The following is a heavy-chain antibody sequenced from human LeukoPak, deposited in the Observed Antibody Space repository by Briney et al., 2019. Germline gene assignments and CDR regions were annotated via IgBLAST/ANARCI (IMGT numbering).Heavy chain of an antibody. D-gene: IGHD3-10*01. CDR2: INAGNGNT. CDR1: GYTFTNYA. Sequence: ASVKVSCKASGYTFTNYAMHWVRQAPGQRLEWMGRINAGNGNTKYSQEFQGRVTISRDTSASTAYMELRSLRSEDMAVHYCARAVPRGYAFDIWGQGTMVTVSS. J-gene: IGHJ3*02. V-gene: IGHV1-3*03. CDR3: ARAVPRGYAFDI.